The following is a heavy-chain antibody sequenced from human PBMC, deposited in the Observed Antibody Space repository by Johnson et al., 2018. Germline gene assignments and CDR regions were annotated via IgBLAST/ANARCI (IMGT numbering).Heavy chain of an antibody. J-gene: IGHJ6*02. D-gene: IGHD3-22*01. CDR3: VRSTPLGVVDFYSYYGMDV. CDR1: GFTFSSYD. CDR2: IGTAGDT. V-gene: IGHV3-13*01. Sequence: VQLVESGGGLVQPGGSLRLSCAASGFTFSSYDMHWVRQATGKGLEWVSAIGTAGDTYYPGSVKGRFTIPRENAKNSLYLQMSSLRAGDTAVYYCVRSTPLGVVDFYSYYGMDVWGQGTTVTVSS.